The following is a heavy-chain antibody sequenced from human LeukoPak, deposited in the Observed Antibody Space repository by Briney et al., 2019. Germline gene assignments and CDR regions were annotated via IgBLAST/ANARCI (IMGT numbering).Heavy chain of an antibody. CDR1: GYTFTGYY. CDR3: ASRTAKVVPAASPYYYYMDV. Sequence: GASVKVSCKASGYTFTGYYMHWVRQAPGQGLEWMGWINPNSGGTNYAQKFQGRVTMTRDTSISTAYMELSRLRSDDTAVYYCASRTAKVVPAASPYYYYMDVWGKGTTVTVSS. D-gene: IGHD2-2*01. V-gene: IGHV1-2*02. J-gene: IGHJ6*03. CDR2: INPNSGGT.